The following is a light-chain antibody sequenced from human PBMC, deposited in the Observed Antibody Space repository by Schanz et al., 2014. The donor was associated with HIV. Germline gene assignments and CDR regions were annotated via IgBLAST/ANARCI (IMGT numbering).Light chain of an antibody. CDR2: GAS. CDR1: QSVSSN. V-gene: IGKV3-11*01. J-gene: IGKJ4*01. Sequence: EIVLTQSPATLSLSPGERATLSCRASQSVSSNLAWYQQKPGQAPRLLIFGASNRATGIPDRFSGGVSGTDFSLTISRLEPEDFAVYYCQQRDTWPLTFGGGTKVEIK. CDR3: QQRDTWPLT.